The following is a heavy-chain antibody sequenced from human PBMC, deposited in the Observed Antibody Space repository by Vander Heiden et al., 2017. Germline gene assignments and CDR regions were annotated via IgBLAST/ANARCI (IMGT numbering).Heavy chain of an antibody. J-gene: IGHJ5*02. Sequence: QVQLVQSGAEVKKPGSSVKVSCKASGGTFRSSAISWVRQAPGQGLEWMGGIIPSFGTANYAQKFQGRVTITADESTSTAYMELSSLRSEDTAVYYCAREDCSSTSCYTFSGWFDPWGQGTLVTVSS. V-gene: IGHV1-69*01. CDR1: GGTFRSSA. D-gene: IGHD2-2*02. CDR3: AREDCSSTSCYTFSGWFDP. CDR2: IIPSFGTA.